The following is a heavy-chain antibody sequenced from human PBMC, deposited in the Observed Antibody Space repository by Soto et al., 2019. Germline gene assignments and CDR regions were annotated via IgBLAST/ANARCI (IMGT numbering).Heavy chain of an antibody. D-gene: IGHD3-9*01. CDR2: MNPNTGNT. V-gene: IGHV1-8*02. CDR3: ARGKLATLTDF. J-gene: IGHJ4*02. Sequence: QVQLVQSGPEVKKPGAPVKISCQASGYTFTDFDINWVRQATGQGLEWMGWMNPNTGNTRYAQRFKGRLIMTRDTSINTAYIEMCSLSSEDTAVYYCARGKLATLTDFWGQGTLVTVSS. CDR1: GYTFTDFD.